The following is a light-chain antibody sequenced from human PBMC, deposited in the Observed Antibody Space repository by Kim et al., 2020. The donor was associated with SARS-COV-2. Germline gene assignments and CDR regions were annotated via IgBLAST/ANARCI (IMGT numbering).Light chain of an antibody. V-gene: IGKV1-16*02. CDR2: AAS. J-gene: IGKJ4*01. Sequence: DIQMTQSPSSLFASVGDRVTIPCRASRDIFTHVAWFQHKPGKAPKPLIYAASILQSGVPAKFSGSGSGTDFSLTISSLQPEDFGTYYCQQYYSVPYTFGGGTKVDIK. CDR3: QQYYSVPYT. CDR1: RDIFTH.